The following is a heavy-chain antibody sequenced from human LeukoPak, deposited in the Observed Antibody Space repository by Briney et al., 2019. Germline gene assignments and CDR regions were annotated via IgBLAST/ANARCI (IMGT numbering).Heavy chain of an antibody. CDR3: ARAGSHWHYVY. CDR1: GFTFSGFS. J-gene: IGHJ4*02. V-gene: IGHV3-7*01. Sequence: GGSLRLSCAASGFTFSGFSMSWVRQSPTKGLEWMANIKQDGSERYYVDSVKGRFTISRDNAKNSLSLQMNNLRVEDTAVYYCARAGSHWHYVYWGQGTVVTVSS. D-gene: IGHD3-10*01. CDR2: IKQDGSER.